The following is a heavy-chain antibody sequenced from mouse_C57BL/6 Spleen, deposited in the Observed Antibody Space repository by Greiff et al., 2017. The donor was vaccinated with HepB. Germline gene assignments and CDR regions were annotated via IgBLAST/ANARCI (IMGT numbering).Heavy chain of an antibody. CDR3: ASDYSNYFWFAY. Sequence: VHVKQSGAELVKPGASVKLSCTASGFNIKDYYMHWVKQRTEQGLEWIGRIDPEDGETKYAPKFQGKATITADTSSNTAYLQLSSLTSEDTAVYYCASDYSNYFWFAYWGQGTLVTVSA. CDR2: IDPEDGET. D-gene: IGHD2-5*01. J-gene: IGHJ3*01. V-gene: IGHV14-2*01. CDR1: GFNIKDYY.